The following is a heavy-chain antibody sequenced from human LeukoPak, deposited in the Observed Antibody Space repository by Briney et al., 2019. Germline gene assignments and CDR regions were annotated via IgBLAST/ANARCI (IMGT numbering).Heavy chain of an antibody. D-gene: IGHD3-22*01. Sequence: ASVKVSCKASGYTFTGYYMHWVRQAPGQGLEWMGRINPNSGGTNYAQKFQGRVTMTRDTSISTAYMELSRLRSDDTAVYYCARGDYYDSSGYSIGYWGQGTLVTVSS. CDR3: ARGDYYDSSGYSIGY. CDR2: INPNSGGT. J-gene: IGHJ4*02. V-gene: IGHV1-2*06. CDR1: GYTFTGYY.